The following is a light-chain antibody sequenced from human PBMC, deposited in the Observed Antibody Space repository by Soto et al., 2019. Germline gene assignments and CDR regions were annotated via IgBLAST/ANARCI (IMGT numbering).Light chain of an antibody. CDR1: QSVSSN. CDR2: GAS. CDR3: QQYNNPPP. V-gene: IGKV3-15*01. J-gene: IGKJ4*02. Sequence: EIVMTQSPATLSVSPGERATLSCRASQSVSSNLAWYQQKPGQAPRLLIYGASTRATGIPARFSGSGSGTESNLPIPSPHGAAFPVLYCQQYNNPPPLGGAT.